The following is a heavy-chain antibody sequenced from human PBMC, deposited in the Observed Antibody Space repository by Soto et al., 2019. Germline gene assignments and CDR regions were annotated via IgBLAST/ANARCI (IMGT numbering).Heavy chain of an antibody. V-gene: IGHV3-73*01. CDR1: GFTFSGSA. Sequence: EVQLVESGGGLVQPGGSLKLSCAASGFTFSGSALHWVRQASGKGLEWVGRIRSKGNNYATAYGASLKGRFTISRDDSKHTASLQMNSLNTEDTAVYYCSRQATDFWSGKPQYYMDVWGKGTTVTFSS. D-gene: IGHD3-3*01. CDR3: SRQATDFWSGKPQYYMDV. CDR2: IRSKGNNYAT. J-gene: IGHJ6*03.